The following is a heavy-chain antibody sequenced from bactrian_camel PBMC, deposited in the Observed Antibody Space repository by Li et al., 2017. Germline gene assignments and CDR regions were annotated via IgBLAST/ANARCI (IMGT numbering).Heavy chain of an antibody. Sequence: VQLVESGGGTAQAGRSLRLSCAASGNTYETNCMAWLRQAPGTEREAVAAIYTAGDIEYAESVKGRATLYRDNAKKTLHLQMNSLKSEDTAKYYCAFLGGYCDTPRLRESGYDYWGQGTQVTVS. D-gene: IGHD2*01. CDR2: IYTAGDI. CDR1: GNTYETNC. V-gene: IGHV3S67*01. J-gene: IGHJ4*01. CDR3: AFLGGYCDTPRLRESGYDY.